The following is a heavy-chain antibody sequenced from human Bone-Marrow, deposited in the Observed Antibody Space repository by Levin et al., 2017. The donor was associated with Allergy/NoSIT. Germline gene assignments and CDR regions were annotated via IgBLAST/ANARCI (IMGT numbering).Heavy chain of an antibody. CDR2: MNPNSGNT. V-gene: IGHV1-8*01. D-gene: IGHD6-13*01. CDR3: ARGPIRQQLLSEGRFDP. CDR1: GYTFTSYD. J-gene: IGHJ5*02. Sequence: KHGESLKISCKASGYTFTSYDINWVRQATGQGLEWMGWMNPNSGNTGYAQKFQGRVTMTRNTSISTAYMELSSLRSEDTAVYYCARGPIRQQLLSEGRFDPWGQGTLVTVSS.